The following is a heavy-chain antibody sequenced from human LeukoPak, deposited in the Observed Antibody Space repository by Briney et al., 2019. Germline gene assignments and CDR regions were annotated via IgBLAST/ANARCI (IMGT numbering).Heavy chain of an antibody. D-gene: IGHD6-19*01. CDR2: INPSGGGT. V-gene: IGHV1-46*01. CDR3: ARDPQQWLVRFDY. Sequence: ASVKVSCKASGYTFTSYHMHWVRQAPGQGLEWMGIINPSGGGTTYARKFQGRVTMTSDMSTSTVYMELSSLRSEDTAVYYCARDPQQWLVRFDYWGQGTLVTVSS. CDR1: GYTFTSYH. J-gene: IGHJ4*02.